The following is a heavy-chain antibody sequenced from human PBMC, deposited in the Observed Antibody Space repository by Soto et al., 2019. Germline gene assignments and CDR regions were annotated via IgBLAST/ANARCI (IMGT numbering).Heavy chain of an antibody. CDR1: GYSFTSYA. V-gene: IGHV1-3*01. CDR2: INAGNGVT. J-gene: IGHJ6*03. D-gene: IGHD1-7*01. Sequence: QVQLVQSGAEVKKPGASVKVSCKASGYSFTSYAVHWVRQAPGQRLEWMGWINAGNGVTKYSQKFQGRVTITSDASASTAYMELSSLTSEDTAVYYCARDPRVDTGARCGYYYYYMDVWCKGTTVTVSS. CDR3: ARDPRVDTGARCGYYYYYMDV.